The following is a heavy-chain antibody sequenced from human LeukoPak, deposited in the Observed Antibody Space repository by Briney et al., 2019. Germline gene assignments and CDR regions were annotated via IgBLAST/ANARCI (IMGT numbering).Heavy chain of an antibody. D-gene: IGHD6-19*01. J-gene: IGHJ4*02. Sequence: SVKVSCKASGGTFSSYAISWVRQAPGQGLEWMGGIIPIFGTANYAQKFQGRVTITADESTSTAYMELRSLRSDDTAVYYCARLDSSGWYTFDYWGQGTLVTVSS. CDR3: ARLDSSGWYTFDY. CDR1: GGTFSSYA. V-gene: IGHV1-69*13. CDR2: IIPIFGTA.